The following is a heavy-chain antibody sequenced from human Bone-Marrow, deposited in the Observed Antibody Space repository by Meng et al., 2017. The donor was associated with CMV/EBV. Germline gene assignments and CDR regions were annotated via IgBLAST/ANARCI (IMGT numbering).Heavy chain of an antibody. J-gene: IGHJ6*02. CDR2: ISYDGSDK. D-gene: IGHD6-6*01. Sequence: GESLKISCAASRFTFSSYAMHWVRQAPGKGLEWVAVISYDGSDKYYADSVKGRFTISRDNSKNTLYLQMNSLRAEDTAVYYCARDQGAPRLKVRRDYYGMDVWGQGTTVTVSS. CDR3: ARDQGAPRLKVRRDYYGMDV. CDR1: RFTFSSYA. V-gene: IGHV3-30-3*01.